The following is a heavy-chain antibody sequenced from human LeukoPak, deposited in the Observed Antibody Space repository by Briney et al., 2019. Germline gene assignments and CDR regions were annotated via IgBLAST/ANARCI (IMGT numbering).Heavy chain of an antibody. J-gene: IGHJ5*02. CDR2: IYYSGST. CDR3: AREAGTRTNWFDP. V-gene: IGHV4-59*12. Sequence: SETLSLTCTVSGGSISSYYWSWLRQPPGKGLEWIGYIYYSGSTNYNPSLKSRVTISVDTSKNQFSLKLSSVTAADTAVYYCAREAGTRTNWFDPWGQGTLVTVSS. CDR1: GGSISSYY. D-gene: IGHD1-1*01.